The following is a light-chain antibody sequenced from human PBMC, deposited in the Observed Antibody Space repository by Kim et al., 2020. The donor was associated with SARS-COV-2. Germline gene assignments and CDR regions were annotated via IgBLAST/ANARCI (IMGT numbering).Light chain of an antibody. V-gene: IGKV3-15*01. Sequence: SPGERATRSCSASQSVSSNLAWYQQKPGQAPRLLIYGASTRATGIPARFSGSVSGTEFTLTISSLQSEDFAVYYCQQYNNWPERTFGQGTKVDIK. CDR3: QQYNNWPERT. CDR1: QSVSSN. CDR2: GAS. J-gene: IGKJ1*01.